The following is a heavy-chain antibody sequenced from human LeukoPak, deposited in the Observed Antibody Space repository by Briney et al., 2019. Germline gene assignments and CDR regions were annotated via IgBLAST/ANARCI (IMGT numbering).Heavy chain of an antibody. Sequence: GGSLRLSCAASGFTFSSYWMSWVRQAPGKGLEWVANIKQDGSEKNYVDSVKGRFTIFRDNAKNSLYLQMNSLRAEDTAVYYCVRDRYCSRTSCYYLDYWGQGTLVTVSS. D-gene: IGHD2-2*01. CDR2: IKQDGSEK. CDR1: GFTFSSYW. V-gene: IGHV3-7*01. CDR3: VRDRYCSRTSCYYLDY. J-gene: IGHJ4*02.